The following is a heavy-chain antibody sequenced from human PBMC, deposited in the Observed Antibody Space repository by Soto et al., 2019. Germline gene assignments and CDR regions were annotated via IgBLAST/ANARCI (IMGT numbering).Heavy chain of an antibody. CDR1: GGTFSMYA. CDR2: IIPIFGTA. J-gene: IGHJ3*02. V-gene: IGHV1-69*13. CDR3: ARDKWETGEAAFDI. D-gene: IGHD1-1*01. Sequence: SVKVSCKASGGTFSMYAISGVRQSAGQGLEWMGGIIPIFGTANYAQKFQGRVTITADESTSTAYMELSSLRSEDTAVYYCARDKWETGEAAFDIWGQGTMVTVSS.